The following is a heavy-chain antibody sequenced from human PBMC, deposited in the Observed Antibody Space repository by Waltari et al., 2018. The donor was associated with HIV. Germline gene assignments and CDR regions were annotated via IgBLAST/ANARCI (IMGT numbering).Heavy chain of an antibody. V-gene: IGHV5-10-1*01. CDR1: GYRFTSSW. CDR3: ARQTEMFGGVIVFDY. J-gene: IGHJ4*02. CDR2: IDPSDSYT. D-gene: IGHD3-16*02. Sequence: EVQLVQSGAAVKKPGESLRISCKGSGYRFTSSWIHWLRSLTGKGLEWMGSIDPSDSYTNYSPSFQGHVTISADKSISTAYLQWSSLKASDTAMYFCARQTEMFGGVIVFDYWGQGTLVTVSS.